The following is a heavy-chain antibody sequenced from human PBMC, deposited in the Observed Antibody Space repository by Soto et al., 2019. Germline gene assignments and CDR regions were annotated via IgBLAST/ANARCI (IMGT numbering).Heavy chain of an antibody. J-gene: IGHJ4*02. Sequence: GESLKISCQGSGNSFTTYWIAWVRQMPGKGLEWMGIIYPGDSDTRYSPSFQGQVTISADKSISTAYLQWSSLKASDTAMYYCARQGYTYGYDYWGQGTQVTVSS. CDR2: IYPGDSDT. V-gene: IGHV5-51*01. CDR3: ARQGYTYGYDY. D-gene: IGHD5-18*01. CDR1: GNSFTTYW.